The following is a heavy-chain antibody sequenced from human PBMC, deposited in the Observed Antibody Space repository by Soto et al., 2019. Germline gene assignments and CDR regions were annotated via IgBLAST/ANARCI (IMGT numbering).Heavy chain of an antibody. Sequence: QVQLVQSGAEVKKPGASVKVSCKASGYTFASYAISWMRQAPGQGLEWMGWISAYNGNTNYAQKLQGRVTMTTDPSPSTAYMELRSLRSDATAVYYCARDPPPPDYWGQGTLVTVSS. CDR2: ISAYNGNT. CDR3: ARDPPPPDY. J-gene: IGHJ4*02. V-gene: IGHV1-18*01. CDR1: GYTFASYA.